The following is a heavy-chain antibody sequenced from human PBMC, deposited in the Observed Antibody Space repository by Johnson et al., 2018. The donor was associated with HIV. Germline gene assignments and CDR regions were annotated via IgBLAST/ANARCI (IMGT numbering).Heavy chain of an antibody. CDR1: GFTFSNAW. CDR3: TTKDYYDSSGPLDI. J-gene: IGHJ3*02. CDR2: IKSKTDGGTT. V-gene: IGHV3-15*01. D-gene: IGHD3-22*01. Sequence: EVQVVESGGGLVKPGGSLRLSCAASGFTFSNAWMSWVRQAPGKGLEWVGRIKSKTDGGTTDYAAPVKGRFTIPRDDSKNTLYLQMNSLKTEDTAVYYCTTKDYYDSSGPLDIWGQGTMVTVSS.